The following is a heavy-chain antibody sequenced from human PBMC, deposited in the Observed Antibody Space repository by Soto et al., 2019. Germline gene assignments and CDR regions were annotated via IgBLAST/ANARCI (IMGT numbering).Heavy chain of an antibody. J-gene: IGHJ5*02. CDR1: GGSISSSSYY. V-gene: IGHV4-39*01. CDR3: SRCMKYYGSGSYPILDP. D-gene: IGHD3-10*01. CDR2: IYYSGST. Sequence: PSETLSLTCTVSGGSISSSSYYWGWIRQPPGKGLEWIGSIYYSGSTYYNPSLKSRVTISVDTSKNQFSLKLSSVTAADTAVYYCSRCMKYYGSGSYPILDPWGQGTLVTVS.